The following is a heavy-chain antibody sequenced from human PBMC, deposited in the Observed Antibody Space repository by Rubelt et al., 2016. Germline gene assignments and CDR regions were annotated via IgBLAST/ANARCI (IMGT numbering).Heavy chain of an antibody. CDR1: GGSISSTSHY. CDR3: ASGNYYWEFDY. Sequence: QLQLQESGPGLVKPSETLSLTCTVSGGSISSTSHYWGWIRQPPGKGLEWIGNIYYSGSTYYNPSLKSRVTISVDTSKNQFSLKLSSVTAADTAVYYCASGNYYWEFDYWGQGTLVTVSS. CDR2: IYYSGST. D-gene: IGHD1-26*01. J-gene: IGHJ4*02. V-gene: IGHV4-39*07.